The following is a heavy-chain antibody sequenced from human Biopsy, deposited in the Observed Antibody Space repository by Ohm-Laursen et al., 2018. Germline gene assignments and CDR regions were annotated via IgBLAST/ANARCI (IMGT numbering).Heavy chain of an antibody. CDR3: VAYPSSGSFENNDDFAMDV. V-gene: IGHV1-69*13. CDR1: GGAFTNYA. D-gene: IGHD6-19*01. J-gene: IGHJ6*02. CDR2: IITVSETA. Sequence: SVKVPCKASGGAFTNYAINWVRQAPGHGLEWMGGIITVSETAGYAERFQGRVTINADVTTTTAYMDLSGLRSEDTAVYYYVAYPSSGSFENNDDFAMDVWGQGTTVIVSS.